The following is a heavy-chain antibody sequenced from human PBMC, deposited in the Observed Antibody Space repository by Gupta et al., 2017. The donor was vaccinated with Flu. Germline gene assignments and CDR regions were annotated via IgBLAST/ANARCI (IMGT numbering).Heavy chain of an antibody. V-gene: IGHV3-23*01. CDR3: AKDRYCGGDCYIHLH. J-gene: IGHJ4*02. D-gene: IGHD2-21*01. Sequence: APGKGLEWVSSVSGSGVSIYYADSVKGRFTISRDNSKNTLYLQMNSLRAEDTAVYYCAKDRYCGGDCYIHLHWGQGTLVTVSS. CDR2: VSGSGVSI.